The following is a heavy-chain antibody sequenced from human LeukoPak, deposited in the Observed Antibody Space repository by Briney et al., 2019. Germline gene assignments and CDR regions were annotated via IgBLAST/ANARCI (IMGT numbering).Heavy chain of an antibody. CDR2: IYYSGST. CDR3: ARESSSGYYSDY. D-gene: IGHD3-22*01. CDR1: GGSITSGGYY. V-gene: IGHV4-31*03. Sequence: SETLSLTCTVSGGSITSGGYYWTWIRQHPGKGLEWIGYIYYSGSTYYNPSLKSRVTISVDTSKNQFSLRLSSVTAADTAVYYCARESSSGYYSDYWGRGTLVTVSS. J-gene: IGHJ4*02.